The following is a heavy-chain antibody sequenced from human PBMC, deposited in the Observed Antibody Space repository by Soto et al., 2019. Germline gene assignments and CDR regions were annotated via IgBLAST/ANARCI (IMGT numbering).Heavy chain of an antibody. V-gene: IGHV3-23*01. D-gene: IGHD3-3*01. CDR3: AKDSVSRNRIYDAFDI. J-gene: IGHJ3*02. CDR2: THGGGDNI. Sequence: VQLLQSGGGLVQPGGSLRLSCEASGFTFSIYAMTWVRQAPGEGPEWVSTHGGGDNIFYADSVRGRFTISRDDSKNTLYLQMDNLRVEDTAIYFCAKDSVSRNRIYDAFDIWGQGTGVTVSS. CDR1: GFTFSIYA.